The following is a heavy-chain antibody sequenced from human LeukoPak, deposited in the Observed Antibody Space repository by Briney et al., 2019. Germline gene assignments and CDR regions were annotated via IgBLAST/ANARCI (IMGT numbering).Heavy chain of an antibody. J-gene: IGHJ6*03. D-gene: IGHD5/OR15-5a*01. CDR1: GFMIDDHG. Sequence: GGSLRLSCVASGFMIDDHGMSWVRQAPGKGLEWVSGINWNGGSRGYVDSVKGRVTISRDNARNSLYLQMNSLRAEDTALYYCARGTVSYYYYYMDVWGKGTTVTVSS. CDR2: INWNGGSR. V-gene: IGHV3-20*04. CDR3: ARGTVSYYYYYMDV.